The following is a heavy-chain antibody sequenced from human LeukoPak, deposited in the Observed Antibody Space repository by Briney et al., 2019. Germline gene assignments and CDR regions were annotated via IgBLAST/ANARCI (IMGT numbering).Heavy chain of an antibody. CDR3: ARDQYYHDSSGYLYYFDY. J-gene: IGHJ4*02. CDR1: GYTFTSYG. Sequence: ASVKVSCKASGYTFTSYGISWVRQAPGQGLEWMGWISAYNGNTNYAQKLQGRVTMTTDTSTSTAYMELRSLRSDDTAVYYCARDQYYHDSSGYLYYFDYWGQGTLVTVSS. CDR2: ISAYNGNT. D-gene: IGHD3-22*01. V-gene: IGHV1-18*01.